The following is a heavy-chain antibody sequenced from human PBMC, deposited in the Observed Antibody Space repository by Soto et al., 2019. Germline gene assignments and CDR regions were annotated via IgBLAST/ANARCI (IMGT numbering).Heavy chain of an antibody. V-gene: IGHV1-69*01. CDR1: GGTFSSYA. Sequence: QVQLVQSGAEVKKPGSSVKVSCKASGGTFSSYAISWVRQAPGQGLEWVGGIIPIFGTANYAQKFQGRVTITSDESTSTAYRELSSLRSEDTAVDYCARADDSSGYGDYWGQGTLVTVSS. D-gene: IGHD3-22*01. CDR3: ARADDSSGYGDY. CDR2: IIPIFGTA. J-gene: IGHJ4*02.